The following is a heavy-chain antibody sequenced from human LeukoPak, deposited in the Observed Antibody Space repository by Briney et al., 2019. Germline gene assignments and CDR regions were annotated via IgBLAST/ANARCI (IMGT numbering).Heavy chain of an antibody. CDR1: GFTFSSYA. CDR3: ATVAVSPNWFDP. J-gene: IGHJ5*02. Sequence: GGSLRLSCAASGFTFSSYAMSWVRQAPGKGLEGVSAISGSGGSTYYADSVKGRFTISRDNSKNTLYLQMNSLRAEDTAVYYCATVAVSPNWFDPWGQGTLVTVSS. CDR2: ISGSGGST. V-gene: IGHV3-23*01.